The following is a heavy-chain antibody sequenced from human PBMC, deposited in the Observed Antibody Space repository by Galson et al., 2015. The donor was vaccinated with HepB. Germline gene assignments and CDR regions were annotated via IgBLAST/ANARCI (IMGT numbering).Heavy chain of an antibody. Sequence: SLRLSCAASGFTFSSHGMHWVRQAPGKGLEWVAVIWYDGSKRYYGDSVKGRFTISRDDSKKTVYLQMNSLRVEDTAVYYCARSVAGLSGDVWGQGTTVTVSS. V-gene: IGHV3-33*08. J-gene: IGHJ6*02. CDR1: GFTFSSHG. CDR2: IWYDGSKR. CDR3: ARSVAGLSGDV. D-gene: IGHD6-19*01.